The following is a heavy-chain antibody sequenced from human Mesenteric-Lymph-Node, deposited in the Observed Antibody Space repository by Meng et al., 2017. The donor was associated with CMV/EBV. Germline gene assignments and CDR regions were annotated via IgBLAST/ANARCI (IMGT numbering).Heavy chain of an antibody. CDR2: MTDSGST. CDR3: ARGRGIRARPGGAAFDS. Sequence: YGGSFRGYYWSWIRQPPGKGLEWIGEMTDSGSTNYNPSLKSRVAMSVDTSKNQFSLMLSSVTAADTAVYYCARGRGIRARPGGAAFDSWGQGTLVTVSS. D-gene: IGHD6-6*01. J-gene: IGHJ4*02. CDR1: GGSFRGYY. V-gene: IGHV4-34*01.